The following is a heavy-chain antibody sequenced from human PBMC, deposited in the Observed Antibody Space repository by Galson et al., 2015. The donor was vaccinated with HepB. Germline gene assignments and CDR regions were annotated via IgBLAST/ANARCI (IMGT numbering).Heavy chain of an antibody. CDR2: ISSSGDTT. CDR1: GFTFSDYY. Sequence: SLRLSCAASGFTFSDYYMSWIRQAPGKGLEWVSYISSSGDTTYYTDSVKGRFTISRDNAKNSLFLQMNGLSAEDTAVYYCARSGCDTATCYGMDVWGQGTTVTVSS. V-gene: IGHV3-11*01. CDR3: ARSGCDTATCYGMDV. D-gene: IGHD2-21*01. J-gene: IGHJ6*02.